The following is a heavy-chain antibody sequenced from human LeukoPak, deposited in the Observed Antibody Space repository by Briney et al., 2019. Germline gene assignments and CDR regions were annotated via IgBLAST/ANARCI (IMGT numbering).Heavy chain of an antibody. D-gene: IGHD5-24*01. Sequence: PGGSLRLSCAASGFTFSSYWMNWFRQAPGKGLEWVANIKQEGREKNYVDFVKGRFTISRDNAKNSLDMQMNSLRAEDTAMYYCARARGDGYQWYFDLWGRGTLVTVSS. V-gene: IGHV3-7*01. CDR3: ARARGDGYQWYFDL. J-gene: IGHJ2*01. CDR1: GFTFSSYW. CDR2: IKQEGREK.